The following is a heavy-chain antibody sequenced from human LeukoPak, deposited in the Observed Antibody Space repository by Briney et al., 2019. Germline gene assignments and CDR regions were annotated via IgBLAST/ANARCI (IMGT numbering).Heavy chain of an antibody. D-gene: IGHD6-13*01. Sequence: PGGSLRLSCAASGFTFSSYAMSWVRQAPGKGLEWVSAISGSGGSTYYADSVKGRFTISRDNSKNTLYLQMNSLRAEDTAVYYCARGPIAAAGNENLDWGQGTLVTVSS. J-gene: IGHJ4*02. CDR3: ARGPIAAAGNENLD. CDR1: GFTFSSYA. CDR2: ISGSGGST. V-gene: IGHV3-23*01.